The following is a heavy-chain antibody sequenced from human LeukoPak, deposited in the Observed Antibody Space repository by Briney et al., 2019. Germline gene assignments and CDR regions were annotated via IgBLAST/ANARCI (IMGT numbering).Heavy chain of an antibody. CDR1: GGSISSSSYY. D-gene: IGHD3-10*01. J-gene: IGHJ6*03. CDR2: IYYSGST. CDR3: ASVRRGFGESSKYYSYYYMHV. V-gene: IGHV4-39*01. Sequence: SETLSLTCTVSGGSISSSSYYWGWLRQPPGKGLEWIGNIYYSGSTYYNPSLKSRVTISVDKSNNQFSLKLSAVTAADTAVYYCASVRRGFGESSKYYSYYYMHVWGNGTTVTIAS.